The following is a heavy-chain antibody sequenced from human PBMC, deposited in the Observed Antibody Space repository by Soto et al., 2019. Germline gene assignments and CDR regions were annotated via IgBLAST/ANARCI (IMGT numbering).Heavy chain of an antibody. D-gene: IGHD6-13*01. CDR3: ARGDGPIAAAGHFDY. CDR1: GFTFSSFA. V-gene: IGHV3-30-3*01. J-gene: IGHJ4*02. Sequence: QVQLVESGGGVVQPGRSLRLSCAASGFTFSSFAMHWVRQAPGKGLEWVAVISYDGSNKYYADSVKGRFTISRDISKNTLYLQINSLRVEDTDVYYCARGDGPIAAAGHFDYWGQGTLVTVSS. CDR2: ISYDGSNK.